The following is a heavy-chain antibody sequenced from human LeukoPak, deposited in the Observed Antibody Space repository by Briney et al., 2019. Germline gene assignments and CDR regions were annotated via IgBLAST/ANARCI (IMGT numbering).Heavy chain of an antibody. CDR2: INPNSGGT. V-gene: IGHV1-2*02. CDR3: TRRPHTDPGWVDP. Sequence: ASVKVSCKASGFTFTGYYMHWVRQAPGQGLEWMGWINPNSGGTNYAQKFQGRVTLTRDTSTSTAYMDLRSLRSDDTAVYYCTRRPHTDPGWVDPWGKGTLVTVSS. CDR1: GFTFTGYY. D-gene: IGHD5-18*01. J-gene: IGHJ5*02.